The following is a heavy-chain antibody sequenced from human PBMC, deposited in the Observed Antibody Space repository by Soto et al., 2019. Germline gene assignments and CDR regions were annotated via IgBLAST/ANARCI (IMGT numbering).Heavy chain of an antibody. Sequence: LVTLCLSWSVAGGSSSGYCWXWIRQPPGKGLEWIGYIYYSGSTNYNPSLKSRVTIPVDTSKNQFSLKLSSVTAADTAVYYCARARIAVAGTVWFDPWGQGTLVTVSS. D-gene: IGHD6-19*01. V-gene: IGHV4-59*01. CDR2: IYYSGST. CDR3: ARARIAVAGTVWFDP. CDR1: GGSSSGYC. J-gene: IGHJ5*02.